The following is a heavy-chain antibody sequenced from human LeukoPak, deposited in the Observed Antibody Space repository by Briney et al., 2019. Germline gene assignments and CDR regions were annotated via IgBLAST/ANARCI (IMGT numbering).Heavy chain of an antibody. J-gene: IGHJ4*02. CDR1: GFTFSSYS. D-gene: IGHD6-19*01. CDR3: ARDLGYSSGWYLDY. Sequence: GGSLRLSCAASGFTFSSYSMNWVRQAPGKGLEWVSYISSSSSTIYYAASVKGRFTISRDNAKNSLYLQMNSLRAEDTAVYYCARDLGYSSGWYLDYWGQGTLVTVSS. V-gene: IGHV3-48*01. CDR2: ISSSSSTI.